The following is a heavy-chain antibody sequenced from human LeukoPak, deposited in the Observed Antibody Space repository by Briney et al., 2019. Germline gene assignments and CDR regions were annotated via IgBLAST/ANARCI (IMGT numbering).Heavy chain of an antibody. D-gene: IGHD2-15*01. J-gene: IGHJ4*02. Sequence: GASVKVSCKASGYTFTSYYMHWVRQTPGQGLEWMGWISPNSGGTKYAQKFQGRFTMTRDTSVSTAYMELSSLRSDDAAVYYCARDFPCSSASCYDYWGQGTLVTVSS. CDR2: ISPNSGGT. V-gene: IGHV1-2*02. CDR1: GYTFTSYY. CDR3: ARDFPCSSASCYDY.